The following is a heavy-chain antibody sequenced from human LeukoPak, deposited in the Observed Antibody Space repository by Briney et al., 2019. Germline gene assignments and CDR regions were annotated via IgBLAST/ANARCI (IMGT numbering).Heavy chain of an antibody. V-gene: IGHV4-59*12. CDR1: GGSISSYY. CDR3: ARRKWLRLLDY. CDR2: IYYSGST. J-gene: IGHJ4*02. D-gene: IGHD5-12*01. Sequence: SETLSLTCTVSGGSISSYYWSWIRQPPGKGLEWIGYIYYSGSTNYNPSLKSRVTISVDTSKNQFSLKLSSVTAADTAVYYCARRKWLRLLDYWGQGTLVTVSS.